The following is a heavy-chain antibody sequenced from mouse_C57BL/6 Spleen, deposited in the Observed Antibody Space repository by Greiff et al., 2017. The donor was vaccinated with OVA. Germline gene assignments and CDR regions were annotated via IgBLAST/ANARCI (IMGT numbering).Heavy chain of an antibody. V-gene: IGHV5-9-1*02. Sequence: EVKLMESGEGLVKPGGSLKLSCAASGFTFSSYAMSWVRQTPEKRLEWVAYISSGGDYIYYADTVKGRFTISRDNARNTLYLQMSSLKSEDTAMSYCTRVYGTGYFDYWGQGTTLTVSS. D-gene: IGHD1-1*01. CDR3: TRVYGTGYFDY. CDR1: GFTFSSYA. J-gene: IGHJ2*01. CDR2: ISSGGDYI.